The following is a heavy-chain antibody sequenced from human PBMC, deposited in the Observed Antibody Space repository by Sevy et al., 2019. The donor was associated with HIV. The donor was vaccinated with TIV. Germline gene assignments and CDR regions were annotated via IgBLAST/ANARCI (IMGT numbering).Heavy chain of an antibody. Sequence: GGSLRLSCAASGFTFSDYYMSWIRQAPGKGLEWVSYISSSSSYTNYADSVKRRFTISRDNAKNSLYLQMNSLRAEDTAVYYCARDGRSSSRDLSWFDPWGQGTLVTVSS. V-gene: IGHV3-11*06. CDR1: GFTFSDYY. CDR2: ISSSSSYT. CDR3: ARDGRSSSRDLSWFDP. D-gene: IGHD6-13*01. J-gene: IGHJ5*02.